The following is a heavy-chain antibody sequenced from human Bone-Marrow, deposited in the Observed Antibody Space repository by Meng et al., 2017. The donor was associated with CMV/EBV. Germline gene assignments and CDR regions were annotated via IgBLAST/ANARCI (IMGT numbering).Heavy chain of an antibody. V-gene: IGHV5-51*01. D-gene: IGHD5-18*01. CDR3: ARIQLCDYYDGMDV. CDR1: GYSRTSYW. CDR2: IYPGDSYT. J-gene: IGHJ6*02. Sequence: GESLMIHRQGSGYSRTSYWIGWVRQMPGKGLEWMGIIYPGDSYTRHSPSFQGQVTISADKSISTAYLQWSSLKASDTAMYYCARIQLCDYYDGMDVWGQGTTVTVSS.